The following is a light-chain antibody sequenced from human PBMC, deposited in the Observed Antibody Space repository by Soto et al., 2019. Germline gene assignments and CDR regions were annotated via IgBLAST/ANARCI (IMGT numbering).Light chain of an antibody. CDR3: QKYNSAPFT. Sequence: DIQMTQSPSSLSASVGDRVNITCRASQGISKYLAWYQQKPGKVPKLLIYAVSTLHPGVPSRFSGSGSGTDFTLTINSLQPEDVSTYYCQKYNSAPFTFGPGTNVHIK. CDR2: AVS. J-gene: IGKJ3*01. V-gene: IGKV1-27*01. CDR1: QGISKY.